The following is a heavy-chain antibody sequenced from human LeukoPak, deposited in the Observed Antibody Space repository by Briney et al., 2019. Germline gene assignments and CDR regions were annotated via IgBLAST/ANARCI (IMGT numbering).Heavy chain of an antibody. Sequence: GGSLRLSCAASGFTFSDYYMSWIRQAPGKGLEWVSYISSSGSTIYYADSVKGRFTISRDNAKNSLYLQMNSLRAEDTAVYYCARDLYGSGSYRLSDYYYGMDVWGQGTTVTASS. CDR2: ISSSGSTI. D-gene: IGHD3-10*01. V-gene: IGHV3-11*01. CDR1: GFTFSDYY. CDR3: ARDLYGSGSYRLSDYYYGMDV. J-gene: IGHJ6*02.